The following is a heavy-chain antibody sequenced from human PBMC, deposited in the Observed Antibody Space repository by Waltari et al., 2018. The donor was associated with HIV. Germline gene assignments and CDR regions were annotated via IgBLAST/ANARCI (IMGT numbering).Heavy chain of an antibody. V-gene: IGHV4-30-4*01. D-gene: IGHD3-3*01. CDR2: IYYSGST. CDR1: GGSISSGDYY. CDR3: ARGTIFGVAPWYFDL. Sequence: QVQLQESGPGLVKPSQTLSLTCTVSGGSISSGDYYWSWIRQPPGKGLEWIGYIYYSGSTHYNPSLKSRVTISVDTSKNQFSLKLSSVTAADTAVYYCARGTIFGVAPWYFDLWGRGTLVTVSS. J-gene: IGHJ2*01.